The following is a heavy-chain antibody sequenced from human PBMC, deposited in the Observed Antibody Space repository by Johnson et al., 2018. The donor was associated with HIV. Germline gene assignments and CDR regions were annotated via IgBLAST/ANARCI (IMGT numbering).Heavy chain of an antibody. J-gene: IGHJ3*02. CDR2: VAVTT. CDR1: GFSVRNSA. CDR3: AKDKQPGNGRYDALDI. V-gene: IGHV3-23*04. D-gene: IGHD1-1*01. Sequence: VQLVESGGGLVQPGGSLRRSCAASGFSVRNSAMRWVRKAPWRGLVSVSAVAVTTHYADSVKGRFTISRDNSKNTLYLQMNSLRAEDTAVYYCAKDKQPGNGRYDALDIWGQGTTGIVS.